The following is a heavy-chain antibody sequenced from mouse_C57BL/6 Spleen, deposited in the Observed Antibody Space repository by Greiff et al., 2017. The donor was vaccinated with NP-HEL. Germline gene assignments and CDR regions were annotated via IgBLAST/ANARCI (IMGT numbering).Heavy chain of an antibody. D-gene: IGHD1-1*01. CDR3: ARGVTTVGAPFAY. V-gene: IGHV1-80*01. Sequence: QVQLQQSGAELVKPGASVKISCKASGYAFSSYWMNWVKQRPGKGLEWIGQIYPGDGDTNYNGKFKGKATLTADKSSSTAYMQLSSLTSEDSAVYFCARGVTTVGAPFAYWGQGTLVTVSA. CDR2: IYPGDGDT. CDR1: GYAFSSYW. J-gene: IGHJ3*01.